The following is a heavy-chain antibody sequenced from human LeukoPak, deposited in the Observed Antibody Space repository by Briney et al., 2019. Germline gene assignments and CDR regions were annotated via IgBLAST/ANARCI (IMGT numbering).Heavy chain of an antibody. CDR2: ISSSSSYI. V-gene: IGHV3-21*01. Sequence: GGSLRLSCAASGFTFSSYSMNWVRQAPGKGLEWVSSISSSSSYIYYADSVKGRFTVSRDNAKNSLYLQMNSLRAEDTAVYYCARKDPRDAFDIWGQGTMVTVSS. J-gene: IGHJ3*02. CDR1: GFTFSSYS. D-gene: IGHD2-15*01. CDR3: ARKDPRDAFDI.